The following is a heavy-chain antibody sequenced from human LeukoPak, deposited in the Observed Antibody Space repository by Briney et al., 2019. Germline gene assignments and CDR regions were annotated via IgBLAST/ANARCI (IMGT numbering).Heavy chain of an antibody. J-gene: IGHJ4*02. CDR2: ISYDGSNK. V-gene: IGHV3-30*18. D-gene: IGHD2-21*02. CDR1: GFTFSSYG. CDR3: AKGAATAGGAAFDY. Sequence: GGSLRLSCAASGFTFSSYGMHWVRQAPGKGLEWVAVISYDGSNKYYADSVKGRFTISRDNSKNTLYLQINSLRAEDTAVYYCAKGAATAGGAAFDYWGQGTLVTVSS.